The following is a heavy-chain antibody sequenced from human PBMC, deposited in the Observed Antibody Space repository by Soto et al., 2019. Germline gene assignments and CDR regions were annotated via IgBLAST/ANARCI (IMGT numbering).Heavy chain of an antibody. Sequence: GGSLRLSCVASGFAFSNYNMNWVRQAPGKGLEWVSYITDSSDTVHYADSVRGRFTISRDNAESSLYLQMNSLRDEDTAVYFCARDFGHGYYLDYWGRGTLVTVSS. CDR1: GFAFSNYN. V-gene: IGHV3-48*02. D-gene: IGHD3-3*01. J-gene: IGHJ4*02. CDR2: ITDSSDTV. CDR3: ARDFGHGYYLDY.